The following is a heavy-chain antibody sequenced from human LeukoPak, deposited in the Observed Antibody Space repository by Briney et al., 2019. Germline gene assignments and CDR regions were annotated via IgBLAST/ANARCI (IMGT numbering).Heavy chain of an antibody. CDR1: GFTFSSYE. J-gene: IGHJ4*02. V-gene: IGHV3-48*03. CDR3: ARERRDYVWGSYRSALGY. D-gene: IGHD3-16*02. CDR2: ISSSGSTI. Sequence: PGGSLRLSCAASGFTFSSYEMNWVRQAPGKGLEWVSYISSSGSTIYYADSVKGRFTISRDNAKNSLYLQMNSPRAEDTAVYYCARERRDYVWGSYRSALGYWGQGTLVTVSS.